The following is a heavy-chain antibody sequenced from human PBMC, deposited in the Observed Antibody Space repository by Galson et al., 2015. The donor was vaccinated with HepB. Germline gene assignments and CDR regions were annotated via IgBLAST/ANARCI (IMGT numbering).Heavy chain of an antibody. D-gene: IGHD2-2*01. J-gene: IGHJ4*02. CDR3: VKGYCSSTSCSFDY. CDR1: GFTFSTYA. V-gene: IGHV3-23*01. CDR2: ISDSGGST. Sequence: SLRLSCAASGFTFSTYAMSWVRQAPGKGLEWVSAISDSGGSTYYADSVKGRFTISRDNSKNTLYLQMNSLRAEDTALYYCVKGYCSSTSCSFDYWGQGTLVTVSS.